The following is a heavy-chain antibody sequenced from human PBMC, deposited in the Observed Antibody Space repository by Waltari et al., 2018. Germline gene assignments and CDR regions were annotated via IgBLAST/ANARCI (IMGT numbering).Heavy chain of an antibody. J-gene: IGHJ6*02. D-gene: IGHD3-22*01. CDR2: ISYKERNI. CDR1: EFTFRSCA. Sequence: VQLVESGGGVVQPGRSSRLTGAASEFTFRSCAVHWVRQAPGKGLEWVAVISYKERNINYVDSVKGRFTISRDNSRKTLYLQMNSLRTEDTAVYYCARDYCDRTNCHGMDVWGQGTTVTVSS. CDR3: ARDYCDRTNCHGMDV. V-gene: IGHV3-30*04.